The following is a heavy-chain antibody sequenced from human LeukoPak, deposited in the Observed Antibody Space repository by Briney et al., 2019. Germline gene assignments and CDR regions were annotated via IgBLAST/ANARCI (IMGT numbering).Heavy chain of an antibody. CDR3: ARVAYDYVRRRYSFNWFDP. V-gene: IGHV1-69*05. Sequence: GASVKVSCKASGVTFSSYAISWVRQAPGQGLEWMGWMIPIFGTANYAQKFQGRVTITTDASTSTAYMELSSVRSEDTAVYYCARVAYDYVRRRYSFNWFDPWGQGTLVTVSS. CDR2: MIPIFGTA. D-gene: IGHD3-16*01. CDR1: GVTFSSYA. J-gene: IGHJ5*02.